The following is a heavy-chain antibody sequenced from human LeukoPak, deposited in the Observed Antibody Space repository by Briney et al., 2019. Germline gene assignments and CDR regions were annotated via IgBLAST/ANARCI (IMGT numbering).Heavy chain of an antibody. J-gene: IGHJ4*02. CDR1: DDSISSGSYY. V-gene: IGHV4-61*02. Sequence: SETLSLTCTVSDDSISSGSYYWSWIRQPAGKGLEWIGRISASGSTNYNPSLKSRVTISVDKSKNQFSLKLSSVTAADTAVYYCASQKDYYDSSGSLYLWGQGTLVTVSS. CDR2: ISASGST. CDR3: ASQKDYYDSSGSLYL. D-gene: IGHD3-22*01.